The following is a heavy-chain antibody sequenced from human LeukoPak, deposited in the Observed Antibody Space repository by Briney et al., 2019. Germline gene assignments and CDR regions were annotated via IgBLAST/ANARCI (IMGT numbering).Heavy chain of an antibody. V-gene: IGHV3-23*01. Sequence: PGGSLRLSCAVSGFTLSRNAMTWVRQAPGKGLERVSAISGSGGSTYYADSVKGRFTISRDNSKNTLYLQMNSLRAEDTAVYYCANYDSSGYYYFDYWGQGTLVTVSS. J-gene: IGHJ4*02. CDR3: ANYDSSGYYYFDY. CDR2: ISGSGGST. CDR1: GFTLSRNA. D-gene: IGHD3-22*01.